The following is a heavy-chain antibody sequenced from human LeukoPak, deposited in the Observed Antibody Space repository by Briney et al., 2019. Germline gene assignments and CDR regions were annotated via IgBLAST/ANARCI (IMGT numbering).Heavy chain of an antibody. J-gene: IGHJ6*02. CDR3: ASPSGLWFGELLSTYYYYYYGMDV. CDR2: IIPIFGTA. V-gene: IGHV1-69*01. D-gene: IGHD3-10*01. Sequence: SVKVSCKASGGTFSSYAISWVRQAPGQGLEWMGGIIPIFGTANYARKFQGRVTITADESTSTAYMELSSLRSEDTAVYYCASPSGLWFGELLSTYYYYYYGMDVWGQGTTVTVSS. CDR1: GGTFSSYA.